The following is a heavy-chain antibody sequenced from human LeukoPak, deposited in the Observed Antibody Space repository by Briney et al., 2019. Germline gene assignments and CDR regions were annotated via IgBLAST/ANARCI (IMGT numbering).Heavy chain of an antibody. D-gene: IGHD2-2*01. V-gene: IGHV3-30*18. Sequence: GGSLRLSCAASGFTFGSYGMHWVRQAPGKGLEWVAFISYDGNTKYYSGSAKGRFTISRDNSKDTLYLQMNSLRPEDTAVYYCANGDPGPADHPMNDYYYSLDVWGQGTTVIVSS. J-gene: IGHJ6*02. CDR3: ANGDPGPADHPMNDYYYSLDV. CDR2: ISYDGNTK. CDR1: GFTFGSYG.